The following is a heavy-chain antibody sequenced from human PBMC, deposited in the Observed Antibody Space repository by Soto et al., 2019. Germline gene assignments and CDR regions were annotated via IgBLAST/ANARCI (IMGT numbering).Heavy chain of an antibody. CDR3: ARGGSELLYFVYFDF. J-gene: IGHJ4*02. V-gene: IGHV1-18*01. CDR2: IGAYIGDT. D-gene: IGHD3-9*01. Sequence: ASVKVSCKSSGYTFRNYGISCVRQAPGQGLEWVGWIGAYIGDTNSAQKFQGRVTMTTDTSTSTAYMELRSLRSDDTALYYCARGGSELLYFVYFDFWGQGTPVTVSS. CDR1: GYTFRNYG.